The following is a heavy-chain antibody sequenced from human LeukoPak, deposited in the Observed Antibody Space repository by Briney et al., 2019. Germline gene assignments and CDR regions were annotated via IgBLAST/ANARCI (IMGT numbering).Heavy chain of an antibody. V-gene: IGHV1-2*02. CDR3: ARDPRGTYAY. J-gene: IGHJ4*02. CDR2: INPSSGDT. D-gene: IGHD3-16*01. Sequence: ASLKVSCKASGYSFTAAYNRHWLRQAPGQGPEFMGWINPSSGDTRYAQKFQGRVTVTRDTIISTAYMELSSLTSDDTAVYYCARDPRGTYAYWGQGSLVTVSS. CDR1: GYSFTAAYN.